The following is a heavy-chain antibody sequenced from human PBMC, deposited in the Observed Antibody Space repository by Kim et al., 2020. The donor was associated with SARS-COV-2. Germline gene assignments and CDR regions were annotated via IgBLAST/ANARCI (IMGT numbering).Heavy chain of an antibody. CDR2: ISAYNGNT. D-gene: IGHD2-2*01. Sequence: ASVKVSCKASGYTFTSYGISWVRQAPGQGLEWMGWISAYNGNTNYAQKLQGRVTMTTDTSTSTAYMELRSLRSDDTAVYYCARHCSSTSCYPYYYYYGMDVWGQGTTVTVSS. V-gene: IGHV1-18*04. CDR1: GYTFTSYG. CDR3: ARHCSSTSCYPYYYYYGMDV. J-gene: IGHJ6*02.